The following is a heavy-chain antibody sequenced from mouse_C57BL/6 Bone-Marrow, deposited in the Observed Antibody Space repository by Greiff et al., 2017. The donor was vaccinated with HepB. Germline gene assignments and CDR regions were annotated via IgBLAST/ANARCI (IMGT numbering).Heavy chain of an antibody. Sequence: VKLVESGAELARPGASVKLSCKASGYTFTSYGISWVKQRTGQGLEWIGEIYPRSGNTYYNEKFKGKATLTADKSSSTAYMELRSLTSEDSAVYFCARGHYGSRAYWYFDVWGTGTTVTVSS. V-gene: IGHV1-81*01. CDR3: ARGHYGSRAYWYFDV. J-gene: IGHJ1*03. CDR2: IYPRSGNT. CDR1: GYTFTSYG. D-gene: IGHD1-1*01.